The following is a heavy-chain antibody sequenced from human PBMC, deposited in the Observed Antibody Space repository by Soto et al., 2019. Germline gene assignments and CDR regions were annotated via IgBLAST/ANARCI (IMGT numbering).Heavy chain of an antibody. J-gene: IGHJ4*02. CDR1: GFTVSSNY. Sequence: GGSLRLSCAASGFTVSSNYMSWVRQAPGKGLEWVSVIYSGGSTYYADSVKGRFTISRDNSKNTLYLQMNSLRAEDTAVYYWARDSIASAVFFDYWGQGTLVTVSS. V-gene: IGHV3-66*02. CDR2: IYSGGST. D-gene: IGHD6-13*01. CDR3: ARDSIASAVFFDY.